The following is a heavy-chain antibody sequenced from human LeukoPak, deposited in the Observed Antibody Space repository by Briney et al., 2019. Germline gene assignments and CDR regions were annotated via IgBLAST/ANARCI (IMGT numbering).Heavy chain of an antibody. D-gene: IGHD6-13*01. V-gene: IGHV4-30-4*01. Sequence: SQTLSLTCTVSGGSISSGDYYWSWIRQPPGKGLEWIGYIYYSGSTYYNPSLKSRVTISVDTSKNQFSLKLSSVTAADTAVYYRASPQLANYYYYGMDVWGQGTTVTVSS. CDR2: IYYSGST. J-gene: IGHJ6*02. CDR3: ASPQLANYYYYGMDV. CDR1: GGSISSGDYY.